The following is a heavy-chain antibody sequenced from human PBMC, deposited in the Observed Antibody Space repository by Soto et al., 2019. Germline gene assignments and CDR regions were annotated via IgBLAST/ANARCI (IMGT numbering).Heavy chain of an antibody. J-gene: IGHJ4*02. V-gene: IGHV3-48*04. CDR2: ISSSSSTI. CDR3: AREWVSGDDY. Sequence: GGSLRLSCAASGFTFSSYSMNWVRQAPGKGLEWVSYISSSSSTIYYADSVKGRFTISRDNAKNSLYLQMNSLRAEDTAVYYCAREWVSGDDYWGRGTLVTVSS. CDR1: GFTFSSYS. D-gene: IGHD7-27*01.